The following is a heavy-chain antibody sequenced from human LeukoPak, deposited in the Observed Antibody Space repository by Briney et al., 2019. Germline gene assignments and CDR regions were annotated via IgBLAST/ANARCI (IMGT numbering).Heavy chain of an antibody. J-gene: IGHJ3*02. V-gene: IGHV3-15*01. CDR2: IKSKTDGGTT. CDR1: GFTFSGSA. CDR3: AYAFDI. Sequence: PGGSLRLSCAASGFTFSGSAMHWVRQASGKGLEWVGRIKSKTDGGTTDYAAPVKGRFTISRDDSKNTLYLQMNSLKTEDTAVYYCAYAFDIWGQGTMVTVSS.